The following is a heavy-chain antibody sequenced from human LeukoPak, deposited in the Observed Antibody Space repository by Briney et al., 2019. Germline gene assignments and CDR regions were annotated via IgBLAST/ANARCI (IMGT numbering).Heavy chain of an antibody. CDR3: ATGISLAAYSSSSYRPSGDFDY. CDR1: GYTLTELS. J-gene: IGHJ4*02. Sequence: ASVKVSCKVSGYTLTELSMHWVRQAPGKGLEWMGGFDPEDGETIYAQKFQGRVTMTEDTSTDTAYMELSSLRSEDTAVYYCATGISLAAYSSSSYRPSGDFDYWGQGTLVTVSS. V-gene: IGHV1-24*01. CDR2: FDPEDGET. D-gene: IGHD6-13*01.